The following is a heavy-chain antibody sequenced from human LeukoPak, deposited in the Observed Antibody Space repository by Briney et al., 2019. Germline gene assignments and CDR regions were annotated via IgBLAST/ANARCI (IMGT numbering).Heavy chain of an antibody. D-gene: IGHD5-12*01. CDR2: IYHSGST. J-gene: IGHJ5*02. CDR3: ARVLLRTRQDGFDP. V-gene: IGHV4-30-2*01. Sequence: SHTLSLTCPISASSISSGGYSWCWIRQPPGNELKRIGYIYHSGSTYYNPSLKSRVTISVDRSKNQFSLKLSSLTAADTAVYYCARVLLRTRQDGFDPWGQGTLVTGSS. CDR1: ASSISSGGYS.